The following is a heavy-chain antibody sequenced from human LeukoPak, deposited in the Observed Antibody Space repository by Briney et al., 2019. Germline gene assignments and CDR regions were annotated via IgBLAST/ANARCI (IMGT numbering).Heavy chain of an antibody. J-gene: IGHJ3*02. D-gene: IGHD1-26*01. Sequence: ASVKVSCKASGYTFTSYYMHWVRQAPGQGLEWMGWINPNSGGTNYAQKFQGRVTMTRDTSISTAYMELSRLRSDDTAVYYCARVRVGATNGAFDIWGQGTMVTVSS. CDR3: ARVRVGATNGAFDI. V-gene: IGHV1-2*02. CDR2: INPNSGGT. CDR1: GYTFTSYY.